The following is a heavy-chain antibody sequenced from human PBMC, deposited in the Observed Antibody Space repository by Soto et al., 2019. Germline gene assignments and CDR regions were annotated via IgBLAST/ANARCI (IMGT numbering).Heavy chain of an antibody. J-gene: IGHJ4*02. CDR3: ARDSGYEEEGYFDY. CDR2: IIPILGIA. V-gene: IGHV1-69*08. D-gene: IGHD5-12*01. CDR1: GGTFSSYT. Sequence: QVQLVQSGAEVKKPGSSVKVSCKASGGTFSSYTISWVRQAPGQGLEWMGRIIPILGIANYAQKFQGRVTITADKSTSTAYMELSSLRSEDTAVYYCARDSGYEEEGYFDYWGQGTLVTVSS.